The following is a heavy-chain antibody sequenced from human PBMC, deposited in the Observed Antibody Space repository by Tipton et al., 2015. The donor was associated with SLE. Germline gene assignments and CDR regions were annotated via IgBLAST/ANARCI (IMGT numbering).Heavy chain of an antibody. D-gene: IGHD6-19*01. CDR2: IYTSGST. CDR1: GGSISSGSYY. J-gene: IGHJ2*01. Sequence: TLSLTCTVSGGSISSGSYYWSWIRQPAGKGLEWIGRIYTSGSTNYNPSLKSRVTISVDTSKNQFSLKLSSVTAADTAVYYCARNKYSSDPWYFDLWGRGTLVTVSS. V-gene: IGHV4-61*02. CDR3: ARNKYSSDPWYFDL.